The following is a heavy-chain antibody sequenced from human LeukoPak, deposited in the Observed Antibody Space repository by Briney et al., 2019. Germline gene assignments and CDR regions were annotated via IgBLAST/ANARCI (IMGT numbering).Heavy chain of an antibody. D-gene: IGHD3-3*01. Sequence: SETLSLTCTVSGGSISSSSYYWGWIRQPPGKGLEWIGSIYYSGSTYYNPSLKSRVTISVDTSKNQFSLKLSSVTAADTAVYYCARGHSITIFGVVIRNNWFDPWGQGTLVTVSS. CDR1: GGSISSSSYY. V-gene: IGHV4-39*07. J-gene: IGHJ5*02. CDR3: ARGHSITIFGVVIRNNWFDP. CDR2: IYYSGST.